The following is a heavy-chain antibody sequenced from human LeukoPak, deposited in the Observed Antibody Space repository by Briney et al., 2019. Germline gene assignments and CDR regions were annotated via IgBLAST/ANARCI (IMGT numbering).Heavy chain of an antibody. CDR1: GGSFSGYY. Sequence: SETLSLTCAVYGGSFSGYYWSWIRQPPGKGLEWIGEINHSGSTNYNPSLKSRVTISVDTSKNQFSLKLSSVTAADTAVYYCARGGRGYAWGMDVWGQGTTVTVSS. CDR3: ARGGRGYAWGMDV. V-gene: IGHV4-34*01. CDR2: INHSGST. D-gene: IGHD1-1*01. J-gene: IGHJ6*02.